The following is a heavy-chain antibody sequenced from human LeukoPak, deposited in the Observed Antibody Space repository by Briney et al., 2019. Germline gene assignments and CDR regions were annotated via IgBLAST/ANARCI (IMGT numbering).Heavy chain of an antibody. CDR1: GGSFSGYY. CDR3: ARVRSHSSGMRY. D-gene: IGHD6-19*01. Sequence: SETLSLTCAVYGGSFSGYYWSWIRQPPGKGLEWIGEINHSGSTNYNPSLNSRVTISVDTSKNQFSLKLSSVTAADTAVYYCARVRSHSSGMRYWGQGTLVTVSS. CDR2: INHSGST. V-gene: IGHV4-34*01. J-gene: IGHJ4*02.